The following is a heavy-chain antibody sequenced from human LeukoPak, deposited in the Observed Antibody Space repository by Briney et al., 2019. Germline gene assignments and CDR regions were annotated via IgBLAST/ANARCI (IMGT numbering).Heavy chain of an antibody. D-gene: IGHD6-6*01. CDR1: GGSISNYY. V-gene: IGHV4-59*01. CDR2: IYYSGST. J-gene: IGHJ4*02. Sequence: SETLSLTCTVSGGSISNYYWSWIRQPPGKGLEWIGYIYYSGSTNYNPSLKSRVTISVDTSKNQFSLKLSSVTAADTAVYYCARASIAARPDGLFDYWGQGTLVTVSS. CDR3: ARASIAARPDGLFDY.